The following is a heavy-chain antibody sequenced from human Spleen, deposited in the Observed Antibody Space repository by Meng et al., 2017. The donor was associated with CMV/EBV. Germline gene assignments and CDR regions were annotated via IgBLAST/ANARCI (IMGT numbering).Heavy chain of an antibody. D-gene: IGHD3-22*01. Sequence: GGSLRLSCAASGFTFSSYSMNWVRQAPGKGLEWVSSISSSSSYIYYADSVKGRFTISRDNAKNSLYLQMNSLRAEDTAVYYCARASRDISGYYYDYFDSWGQGTLVTVSS. V-gene: IGHV3-21*01. CDR3: ARASRDISGYYYDYFDS. J-gene: IGHJ4*02. CDR2: ISSSSSYI. CDR1: GFTFSSYS.